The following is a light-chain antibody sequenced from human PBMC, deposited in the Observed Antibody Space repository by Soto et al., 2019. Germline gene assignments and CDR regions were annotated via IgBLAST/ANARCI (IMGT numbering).Light chain of an antibody. Sequence: GDSVTITCQASQDIGKNLNWYQQKPGKAPKLLIYDASNLETGVPSRFSGSGSGTDFTFTISRLQPEDIATYYCQHYDIFPSVTFGQGTRLEI. CDR1: QDIGKN. CDR3: QHYDIFPSVT. CDR2: DAS. J-gene: IGKJ5*01. V-gene: IGKV1-33*01.